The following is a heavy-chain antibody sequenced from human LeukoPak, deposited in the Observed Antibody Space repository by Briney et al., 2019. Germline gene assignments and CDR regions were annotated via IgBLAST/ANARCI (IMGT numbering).Heavy chain of an antibody. V-gene: IGHV3-23*01. CDR3: AKDYGYCSGGSCYTAFDY. Sequence: TGGSLRLSCAASGFTFSSYAMSWVRQAPGKGLEWVSAISGSGGSTYYEDSVKGRFTISRDNSKNTLYLQMNSLRAEDTAVYYCAKDYGYCSGGSCYTAFDYWGQGTLVTVSS. CDR2: ISGSGGST. D-gene: IGHD2-15*01. J-gene: IGHJ4*02. CDR1: GFTFSSYA.